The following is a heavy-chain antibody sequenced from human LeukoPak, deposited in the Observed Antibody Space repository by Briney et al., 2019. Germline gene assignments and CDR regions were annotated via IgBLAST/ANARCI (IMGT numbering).Heavy chain of an antibody. V-gene: IGHV3-15*01. CDR2: IKTKTNGGTA. Sequence: GGSLRLSCAASGFTFSNAWMSWVRRAPGKGLEWVGRIKTKTNGGTADYSPHVKGRFTISRDESKNTLYLQMNSLKTDDTAVYYCATEGFTYGYHGIDIWGQGTIVTVSS. CDR1: GFTFSNAW. CDR3: ATEGFTYGYHGIDI. D-gene: IGHD5-18*01. J-gene: IGHJ3*02.